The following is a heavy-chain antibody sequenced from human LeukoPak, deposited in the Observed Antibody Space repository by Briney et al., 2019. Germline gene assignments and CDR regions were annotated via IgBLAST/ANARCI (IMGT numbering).Heavy chain of an antibody. J-gene: IGHJ6*03. D-gene: IGHD1-7*01. CDR3: ARAPQYNWNSIGVYYYYMDV. Sequence: PGGSLRLSCVASGFTFSSYSMNWVRQAPGKGLEWVSSISSSSSYIYYADSVKGRFTISRDNSKNMLYLQMNSLRAEDTAVYYCARAPQYNWNSIGVYYYYMDVWGKGTTVTVSS. V-gene: IGHV3-21*01. CDR1: GFTFSSYS. CDR2: ISSSSSYI.